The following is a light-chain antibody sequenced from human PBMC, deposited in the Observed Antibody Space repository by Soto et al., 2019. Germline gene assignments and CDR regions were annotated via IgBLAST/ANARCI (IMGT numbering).Light chain of an antibody. Sequence: DIQMTQSPSTLSASVGDRVTITCRASQSISSWLAWYQQKPGKAPNLLIYDASSLESGVPSRFSGSGSGTEFTLTIPSLQPDDFATYYCQQYNSYSWTFGQGTKV. V-gene: IGKV1-5*01. CDR1: QSISSW. CDR3: QQYNSYSWT. J-gene: IGKJ1*01. CDR2: DAS.